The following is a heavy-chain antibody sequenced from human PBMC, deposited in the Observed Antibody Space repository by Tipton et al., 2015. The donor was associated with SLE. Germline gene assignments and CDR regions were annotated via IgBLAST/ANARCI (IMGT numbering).Heavy chain of an antibody. J-gene: IGHJ6*02. CDR3: ARQRLRLLSPLDA. V-gene: IGHV4-59*08. D-gene: IGHD3-10*01. CDR2: VCNSVST. Sequence: LRLSCTVSGASVSSFCWNWIRQSPGKGLEWIACVCNSVSTNYDPSLKSRGTISVDTSKNHFSLELTSVTAADSAVYYCARQRLRLLSPLDAWGQGTTVTVS. CDR1: GASVSSFC.